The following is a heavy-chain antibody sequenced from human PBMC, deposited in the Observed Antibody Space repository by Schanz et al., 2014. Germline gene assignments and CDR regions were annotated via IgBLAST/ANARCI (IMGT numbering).Heavy chain of an antibody. D-gene: IGHD6-13*01. J-gene: IGHJ6*02. CDR1: GFSFSDYG. V-gene: IGHV3-30*03. Sequence: QVQLVESGGGVVQPGRSLRLSCAGSGFSFSDYGMHWVRQAPGRGLEWVAVISYDGSHKDYADSVKGRFTISRDNFKNTLYLQMNSLRAEDTAVYYCARDRQQLVGRIGYYYGMDVWGQGTTVTVSS. CDR2: ISYDGSHK. CDR3: ARDRQQLVGRIGYYYGMDV.